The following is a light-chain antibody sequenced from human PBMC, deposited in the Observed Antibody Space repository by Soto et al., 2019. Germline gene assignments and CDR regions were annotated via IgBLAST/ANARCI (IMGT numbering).Light chain of an antibody. CDR1: SSDVGAYNY. J-gene: IGLJ1*01. V-gene: IGLV2-14*03. CDR3: SSYTASSTRV. CDR2: DVT. Sequence: LTQPASVSWSPGHSITISCTGTSSDVGAYNYVSWYQQYPGRAPKLMIYDVTNRPSGVSNRFSGSKSGNTASLTISGLQAEDEADYYCSSYTASSTRVFGTGTKVTVL.